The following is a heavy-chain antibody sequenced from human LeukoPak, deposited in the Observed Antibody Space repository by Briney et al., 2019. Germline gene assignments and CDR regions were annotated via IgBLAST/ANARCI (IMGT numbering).Heavy chain of an antibody. CDR1: GGSFSGYY. CDR2: INHSGST. V-gene: IGHV4-34*01. D-gene: IGHD1-26*01. Sequence: SETLSLTCAVYGGSFSGYYWSWIRQPPGKGLEWIGEINHSGSTNYNPSLKSRVTISVGTSKNQFSLKLSSVTAADTAVYYCARVGSEYSGSLPRDYWGQGTLVTVSS. CDR3: ARVGSEYSGSLPRDY. J-gene: IGHJ4*02.